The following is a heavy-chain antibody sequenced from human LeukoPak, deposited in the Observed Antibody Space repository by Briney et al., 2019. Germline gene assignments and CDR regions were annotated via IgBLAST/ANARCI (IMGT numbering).Heavy chain of an antibody. CDR3: ARDQMDIVVVPAASYYYYMDV. J-gene: IGHJ6*03. CDR2: ISYDGSNK. V-gene: IGHV3-30*01. CDR1: GSTFSSYA. D-gene: IGHD2-2*03. Sequence: GGSLRLSCAASGSTFSSYAMHWVRQAPGKGLEWVAVISYDGSNKYYADSVKGRFTISRDNSKNTLYLQMNSLRAEDTAVYYCARDQMDIVVVPAASYYYYMDVWGKGTTVTVSS.